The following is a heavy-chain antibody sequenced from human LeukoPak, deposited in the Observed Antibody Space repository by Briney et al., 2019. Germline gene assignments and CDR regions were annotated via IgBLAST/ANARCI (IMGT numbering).Heavy chain of an antibody. J-gene: IGHJ4*02. CDR1: GFTFSSYS. V-gene: IGHV3-21*04. CDR2: ISSSSSYI. D-gene: IGHD1-26*01. CDR3: AKAMGATLFDY. Sequence: GGSLRLSCAASGFTFSSYSMNWVRQAPGKGLEWVSSISSSSSYIYYADSVKGRFTISRDNAKNSLYLQMNSLRAGDTAVYYCAKAMGATLFDYWGQGTLVTVSS.